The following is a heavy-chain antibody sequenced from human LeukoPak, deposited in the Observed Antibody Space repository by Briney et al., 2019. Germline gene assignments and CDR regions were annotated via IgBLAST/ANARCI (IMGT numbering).Heavy chain of an antibody. J-gene: IGHJ4*02. D-gene: IGHD3-9*01. V-gene: IGHV5-51*01. CDR2: LYPGDSDT. CDR3: ARLSGLTRYYISYPFDY. Sequence: GESLKISCKGSGYSFTSYWIGWVRQMPGKGLEWMGILYPGDSDTKYSPSFQGQVTISADKSISTAYRQWSSLKASDTAMYYCARLSGLTRYYISYPFDYWGQGTLVTVSS. CDR1: GYSFTSYW.